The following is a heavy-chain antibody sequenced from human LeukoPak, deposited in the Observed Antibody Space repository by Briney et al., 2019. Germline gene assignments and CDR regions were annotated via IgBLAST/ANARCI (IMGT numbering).Heavy chain of an antibody. V-gene: IGHV3-23*01. CDR3: ARDHHKAAVGAYNYNGMDV. Sequence: PGGSLRLSCAASGFTFSSYAMSWVRQAPGKGLEWVSAISGSGGSTYYADSVKGRFTISRDNSKNTLYLQMNSLRAEDTAVYYCARDHHKAAVGAYNYNGMDVWGQGTTVTISS. CDR1: GFTFSSYA. D-gene: IGHD6-13*01. CDR2: ISGSGGST. J-gene: IGHJ6*02.